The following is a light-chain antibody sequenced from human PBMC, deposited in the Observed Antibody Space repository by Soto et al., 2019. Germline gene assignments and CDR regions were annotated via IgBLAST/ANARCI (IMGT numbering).Light chain of an antibody. CDR2: DAS. Sequence: EIVLTQSPSTLSLSAGDRATLSCRASQSVNSYLAWYQQKPGQAPRLLIYDASNRSTRIPARFIGSGSGTDFTLTISSLVPEDYAVYYCQQRSNMPPWTFGQGTKVEIK. J-gene: IGKJ1*01. V-gene: IGKV3-11*01. CDR1: QSVNSY. CDR3: QQRSNMPPWT.